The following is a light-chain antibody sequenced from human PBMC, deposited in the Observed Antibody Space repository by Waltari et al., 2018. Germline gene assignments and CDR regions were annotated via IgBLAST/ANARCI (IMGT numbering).Light chain of an antibody. Sequence: QSALTQPASVSGSPGQSITISCTGTNSDVGSYNFFSWYQQHPGKAPKLRIYEVSNRPSGVSNRFSGSKSGNTASLTISGLQAEDEADYHCCSYAGSSTWVLGGGTKLTVL. V-gene: IGLV2-23*02. CDR1: NSDVGSYNF. CDR2: EVS. CDR3: CSYAGSSTWV. J-gene: IGLJ3*02.